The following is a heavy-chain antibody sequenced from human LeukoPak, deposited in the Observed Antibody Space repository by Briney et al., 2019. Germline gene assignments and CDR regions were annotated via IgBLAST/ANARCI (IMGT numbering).Heavy chain of an antibody. J-gene: IGHJ4*02. Sequence: GRSLRLSCAASGFTFSSYGMHWVRQAPGKGLEWVAVISYDGSNKYYADSVKGRFTISRDNSKNTLYLQMNSLRAEDTAVYYCSSSVRGCSSTSCRDYWGQGTLVTVSS. CDR2: ISYDGSNK. CDR1: GFTFSSYG. V-gene: IGHV3-30*03. CDR3: SSSVRGCSSTSCRDY. D-gene: IGHD2-2*01.